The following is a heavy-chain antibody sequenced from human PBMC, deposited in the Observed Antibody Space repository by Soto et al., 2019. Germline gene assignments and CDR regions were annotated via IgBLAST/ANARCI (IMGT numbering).Heavy chain of an antibody. V-gene: IGHV5-51*01. D-gene: IGHD6-13*01. J-gene: IGHJ6*02. CDR3: ARTAAAGKYYYGVDV. CDR1: GYSFTSYW. CDR2: IYPGDSDT. Sequence: RGESLKISCKGSGYSFTSYWIGWVRQMPGKGLEWMGIIYPGDSDTRYSPSFQGQVTISADKSISTAYLQWSSLKASDTAIYYCARTAAAGKYYYGVDVWGQGTKVTVS.